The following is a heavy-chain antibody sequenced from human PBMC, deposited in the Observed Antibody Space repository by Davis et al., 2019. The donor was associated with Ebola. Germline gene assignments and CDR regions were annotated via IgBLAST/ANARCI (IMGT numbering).Heavy chain of an antibody. D-gene: IGHD1-14*01. CDR1: GGSFSGYY. Sequence: SETLSLTCAVYGGSFSGYYWSWIRQPPGKGLEWIGEINHSGSTNYNPSLKSRVTISVDTSKNQFSLKLSSVTAADTAVYYCARYRGRRRNYYYYGMDVWGQGTTVTVSS. CDR2: INHSGST. V-gene: IGHV4-34*01. J-gene: IGHJ6*02. CDR3: ARYRGRRRNYYYYGMDV.